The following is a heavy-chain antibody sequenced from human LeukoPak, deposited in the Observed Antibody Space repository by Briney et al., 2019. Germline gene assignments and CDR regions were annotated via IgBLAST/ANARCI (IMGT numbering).Heavy chain of an antibody. CDR1: GYTFTSYD. CDR2: INPNSGGT. CDR3: ASSYGSGSYWGYNWFDP. D-gene: IGHD3-10*01. J-gene: IGHJ5*02. Sequence: ASVKVSCKASGYTFTSYDINWVRQAPGQGLEWMGWINPNSGGTNYAQKFQGRVTMTRDTSISTAYMELSRLRSDDTAVYYCASSYGSGSYWGYNWFDPWGQGTLVTVSS. V-gene: IGHV1-2*02.